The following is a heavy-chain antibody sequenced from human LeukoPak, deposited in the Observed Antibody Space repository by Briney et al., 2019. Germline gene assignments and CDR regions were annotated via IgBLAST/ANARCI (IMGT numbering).Heavy chain of an antibody. CDR3: ARGDSHFDY. J-gene: IGHJ4*02. CDR2: IYYSGST. CDR1: GGSVSRNY. D-gene: IGHD2-15*01. V-gene: IGHV4-59*02. Sequence: PSETLSLTCTVSGGSVSRNYWTWIRQPPGKGLEWIGYIYYSGSTNYNPSLKSRVTISVDTSKNQFSLKLSSVTAADTAVYYCARGDSHFDYWGQGTLVTVSS.